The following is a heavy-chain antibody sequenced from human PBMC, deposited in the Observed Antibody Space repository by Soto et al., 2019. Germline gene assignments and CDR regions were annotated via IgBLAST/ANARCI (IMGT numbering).Heavy chain of an antibody. V-gene: IGHV3-30*18. D-gene: IGHD2-15*01. CDR1: GFTFSSYG. CDR3: AKQGLPHHNWFDP. CDR2: ISYDGSSK. J-gene: IGHJ5*02. Sequence: QVQLVESGGGVVQPGRSLRLSCAASGFTFSSYGIHWVRQAPGKGLEWVAVISYDGSSKYYADSVKGRFTISRDDSKNTLYLQMNSLRAEDTAVYYCAKQGLPHHNWFDPWGQGTVVTVSS.